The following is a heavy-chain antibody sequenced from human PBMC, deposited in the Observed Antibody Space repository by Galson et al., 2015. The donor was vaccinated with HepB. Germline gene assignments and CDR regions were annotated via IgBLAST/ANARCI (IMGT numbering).Heavy chain of an antibody. CDR2: TIPIFGTA. CDR1: GGTFSSYA. D-gene: IGHD3-22*01. CDR3: ARGGYYDGSGSAEYFQH. J-gene: IGHJ1*01. V-gene: IGHV1-69*13. Sequence: SVKVSCKASGGTFSSYAISWVRQAPGQGLEWMGGTIPIFGTANYAQKFQGRVTITADESTSTAYMELSSLRSEDTAVYYRARGGYYDGSGSAEYFQHWGQGTLVTVSS.